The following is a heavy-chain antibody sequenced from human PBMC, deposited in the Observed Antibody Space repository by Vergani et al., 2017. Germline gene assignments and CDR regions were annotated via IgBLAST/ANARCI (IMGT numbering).Heavy chain of an antibody. J-gene: IGHJ6*02. D-gene: IGHD2-2*01. CDR3: AGGIVVVPAAMPGFGYYYYGMDV. Sequence: EVQLLESGGGLVQPGGSLRLSCAASGFTFSSYAMSWVRQAPGKGLEWVSAISGSGGSTYYADSVKGRFTISRDNSKNTLYLQVNSLRAEDTAVYYCAGGIVVVPAAMPGFGYYYYGMDVWGQGTTVTVSS. CDR1: GFTFSSYA. CDR2: ISGSGGST. V-gene: IGHV3-23*01.